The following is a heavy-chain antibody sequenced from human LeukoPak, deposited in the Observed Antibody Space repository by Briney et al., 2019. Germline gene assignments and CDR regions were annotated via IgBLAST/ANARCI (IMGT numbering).Heavy chain of an antibody. CDR2: ISSSSSTI. D-gene: IGHD6-6*01. Sequence: GGSLRLSCAASGFTFSSYSMNWVRQAPGKGLEWVSYISSSSSTIYYADSVKGRFTISRDNAKNSLYLQMNSLRAEDTAVYYCAREHSSSPIDYWGQGTLVTVSS. J-gene: IGHJ4*02. CDR3: AREHSSSPIDY. V-gene: IGHV3-48*01. CDR1: GFTFSSYS.